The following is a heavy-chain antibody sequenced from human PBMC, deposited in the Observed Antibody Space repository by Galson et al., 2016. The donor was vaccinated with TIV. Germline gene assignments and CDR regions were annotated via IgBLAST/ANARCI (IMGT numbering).Heavy chain of an antibody. D-gene: IGHD2-2*02. CDR1: GYSFTTHW. V-gene: IGHV5-51*03. CDR2: IYPGDSDT. CDR3: ARLPIANCTSMTCYMWCYFDY. Sequence: QSGAEVKQSGESLKISCKASGYSFTTHWIGWVRQMPGKGLEWMGIIYPGDSDTRYSPSFQGQVSISSDKSISTAYLQWSSLKASDTAIYYCARLPIANCTSMTCYMWCYFDYWGQGTPVTVSS. J-gene: IGHJ4*02.